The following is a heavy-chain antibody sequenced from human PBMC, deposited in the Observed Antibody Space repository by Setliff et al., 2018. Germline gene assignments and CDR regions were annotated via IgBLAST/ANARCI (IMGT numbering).Heavy chain of an antibody. V-gene: IGHV4-4*08. CDR3: ARDYGASDGFDI. J-gene: IGHJ3*02. CDR2: IHNNGRI. Sequence: TLSLTCSVSGASITSYYWSWIRQPPGKGLEWIAYIHNNGRIKYNPALKSRVTISLDTSKNQFPLNLNSATAADTAVYYCARDYGASDGFDIWGQGTMVTVSS. D-gene: IGHD4-17*01. CDR1: GASITSYY.